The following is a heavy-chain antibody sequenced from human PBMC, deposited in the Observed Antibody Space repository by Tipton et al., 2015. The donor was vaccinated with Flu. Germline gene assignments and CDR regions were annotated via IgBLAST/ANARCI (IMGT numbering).Heavy chain of an antibody. CDR2: IYTHVNT. D-gene: IGHD3-10*01. Sequence: LRLSCTASGDSISSGSYYWSWIRQPAGKGLEWIGRIYTHVNTNYNPSLKSRVTIAVDTSKNHVSLKLSSVTVANTAVYFCARASIGTYGSGSYYNIWGQGTLVTVSS. V-gene: IGHV4-61*02. J-gene: IGHJ4*02. CDR1: GDSISSGSYY. CDR3: ARASIGTYGSGSYYNI.